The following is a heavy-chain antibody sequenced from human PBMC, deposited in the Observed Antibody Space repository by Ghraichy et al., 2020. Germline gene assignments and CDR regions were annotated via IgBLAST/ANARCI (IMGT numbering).Heavy chain of an antibody. Sequence: SDTLSLTCAVYGGPFNGHYWTWIRQLPGKGLEWIGEINHSGSATYKPSLRGRVTMSVDTSKNQFSLKLNSLTAADTAVYFCARGLRVVVLTDSSSWFDHWGQGTPVTVSS. D-gene: IGHD2-21*02. CDR2: INHSGSA. J-gene: IGHJ5*02. CDR3: ARGLRVVVLTDSSSWFDH. V-gene: IGHV4-34*01. CDR1: GGPFNGHY.